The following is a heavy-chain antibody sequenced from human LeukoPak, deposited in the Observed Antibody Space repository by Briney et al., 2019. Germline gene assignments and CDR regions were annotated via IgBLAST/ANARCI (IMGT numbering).Heavy chain of an antibody. CDR1: GFTFDDYG. Sequence: GGSLRLSCAASGFTFDDYGMSWVRQAPGKGLEWVSGINWNGGSTGYADSVKGRFTISRDNAKNSLYLQMNSLRAEDTAVYYCARDRVAAAGTGYMDVWGKGTTVTISS. CDR2: INWNGGST. J-gene: IGHJ6*03. CDR3: ARDRVAAAGTGYMDV. V-gene: IGHV3-20*04. D-gene: IGHD6-13*01.